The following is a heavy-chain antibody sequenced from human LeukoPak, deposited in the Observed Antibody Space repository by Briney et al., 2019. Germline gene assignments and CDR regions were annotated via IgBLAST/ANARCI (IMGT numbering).Heavy chain of an antibody. CDR3: ARATMVRGAPPYYFDY. CDR1: GFTVSSNY. V-gene: IGHV3-66*01. CDR2: IYSGGST. D-gene: IGHD3-10*01. J-gene: IGHJ4*02. Sequence: PGGSLRLSCAASGFTVSSNYMSWVRQAPGKGLEWVSVIYSGGSTYYADSVKGRFTISRDNSKNTLYLQMNSLRAEDTAVYYCARATMVRGAPPYYFDYWGQGTLVSVSS.